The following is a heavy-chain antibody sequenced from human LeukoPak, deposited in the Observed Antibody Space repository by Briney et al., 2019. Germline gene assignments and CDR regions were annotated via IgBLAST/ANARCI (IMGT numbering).Heavy chain of an antibody. V-gene: IGHV3-13*01. CDR3: ARQEMATTHDAFDI. D-gene: IGHD5-24*01. CDR1: GFTFSSYD. J-gene: IGHJ3*02. Sequence: GGSLRLSCAASGFTFSSYDMHWVRQATGKGLEWVSAIGTAGDTYYPGSVKGRFTISRENAKNSLYLQMNSLRAGDTAVYYCARQEMATTHDAFDIWGQGTMVTVSS. CDR2: IGTAGDT.